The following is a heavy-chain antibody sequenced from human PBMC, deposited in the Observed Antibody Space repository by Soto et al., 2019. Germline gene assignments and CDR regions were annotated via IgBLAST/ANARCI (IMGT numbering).Heavy chain of an antibody. CDR1: GGSISSYY. CDR2: IYYSGST. D-gene: IGHD2-21*02. V-gene: IGHV4-59*01. J-gene: IGHJ5*02. Sequence: QVQLQESGPGLVKPSETLSLTCTVSGGSISSYYWSWIRQPPGKGLEWIGYIYYSGSTNYNPSLKSRVTISVDTSKNQFSLKLSSVTAADTAVYYCARTYCGGDCYSGWFDPWGQGTLVTVSS. CDR3: ARTYCGGDCYSGWFDP.